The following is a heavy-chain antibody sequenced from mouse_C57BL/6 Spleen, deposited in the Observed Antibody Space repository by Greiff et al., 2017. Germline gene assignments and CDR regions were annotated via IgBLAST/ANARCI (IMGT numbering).Heavy chain of an antibody. V-gene: IGHV1-15*01. D-gene: IGHD3-1*01. CDR1: GYTFTDYE. CDR2: IDPETGGT. Sequence: QVHVKQSGAELVRPGASVTLSCTASGYTFTDYEMHWVKQTPVHGLEWIGAIDPETGGTAYNQKFKGKAILTADKSSSTAYMALRSLTSEDSAVYYCTRTGFAYWGQGTLVTVSA. J-gene: IGHJ3*01. CDR3: TRTGFAY.